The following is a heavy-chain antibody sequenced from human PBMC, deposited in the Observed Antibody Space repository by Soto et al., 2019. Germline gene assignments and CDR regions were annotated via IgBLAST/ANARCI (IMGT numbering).Heavy chain of an antibody. D-gene: IGHD2-2*01. CDR1: GCSFTSYW. CDR2: IYPGDSDT. Sequence: GESLKISCKGSGCSFTSYWIGWVRQMPGKGLEWMGIIYPGDSDTRYSPSFQGQVTISADKSISTAYLQWSSLKASDTAMYYCARHRRPQLLRTGEFDYCGQGTLLTLSS. V-gene: IGHV5-51*01. J-gene: IGHJ4*02. CDR3: ARHRRPQLLRTGEFDY.